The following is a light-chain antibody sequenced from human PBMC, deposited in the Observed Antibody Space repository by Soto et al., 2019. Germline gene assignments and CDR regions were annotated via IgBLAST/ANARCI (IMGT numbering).Light chain of an antibody. J-gene: IGKJ3*01. CDR1: QTISSF. Sequence: DIQMTQSPSSLSASVGDRVTITCRASQTISSFLNWYQQKPGKAPKFLIYDAANLQSGVPSRFSGSGSGTDFTLTISSLQPEDFATYYCQQSYSSPYTFGPGTKVDI. V-gene: IGKV1-39*01. CDR2: DAA. CDR3: QQSYSSPYT.